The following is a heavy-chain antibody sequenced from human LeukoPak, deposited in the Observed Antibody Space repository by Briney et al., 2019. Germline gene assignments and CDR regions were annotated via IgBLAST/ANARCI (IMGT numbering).Heavy chain of an antibody. CDR1: GFTFSSYW. CDR2: IKQDGSEK. D-gene: IGHD1-1*01. V-gene: IGHV3-7*01. J-gene: IGHJ4*02. Sequence: GGSLRLSCAASGFTFSSYWTSWVRQAPGKGLEWVANIKQDGSEKYYVDPVKGRFTISRDNAKNSLYLQMNSLRAEDTAVYYCAREGVWNEVFDYWGQGTLVTVSS. CDR3: AREGVWNEVFDY.